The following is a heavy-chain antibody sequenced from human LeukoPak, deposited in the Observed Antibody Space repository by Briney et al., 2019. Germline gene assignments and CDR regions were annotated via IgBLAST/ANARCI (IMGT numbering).Heavy chain of an antibody. CDR1: GYTFTSYG. CDR3: ARQFGTVTSNWFDP. CDR2: ISACNGNT. Sequence: ASVKVTCKASGYTFTSYGISWVRQAPGEGLEWMGWISACNGNTNYAQKLQGRVTMTTDTSTSTAYMELRSLRSDDTAVYYCARQFGTVTSNWFDPWGQGTLATVSS. D-gene: IGHD4-11*01. J-gene: IGHJ5*02. V-gene: IGHV1-18*01.